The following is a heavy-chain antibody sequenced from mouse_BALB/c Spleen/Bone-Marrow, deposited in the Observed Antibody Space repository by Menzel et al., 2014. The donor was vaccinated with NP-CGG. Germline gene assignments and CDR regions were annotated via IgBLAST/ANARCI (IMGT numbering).Heavy chain of an antibody. D-gene: IGHD1-2*01. J-gene: IGHJ2*01. CDR3: ARARGVTTATPYYFDY. V-gene: IGHV5-6-5*01. CDR2: ISGGGNS. Sequence: EVHLVESGGGLVKPGGSLKLSCAASGFSFSSYAVSWVRQTPEKRLEWVASISGGGNSYHSDNIKGRFTISRDKARNFLYLQMSSRRSEDTAMYDCARARGVTTATPYYFDYWGQGTALTVSS. CDR1: GFSFSSYA.